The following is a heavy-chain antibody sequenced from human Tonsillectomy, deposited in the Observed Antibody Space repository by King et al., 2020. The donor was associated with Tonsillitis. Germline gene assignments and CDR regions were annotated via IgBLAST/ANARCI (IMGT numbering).Heavy chain of an antibody. Sequence: VQLVESGGGVVQPGRSLRLSCAASGFTFSDYAMHWVRQTPGKGLEWVTVISYDGSNKYYADSVKGRFTISRDNSKKTLYWQMNSLGAEDTAVYYCARDVQTNAPTRTMVTFGGVIRYWGQGTLVTVSS. CDR3: ARDVQTNAPTRTMVTFGGVIRY. D-gene: IGHD3-16*01. CDR1: GFTFSDYA. CDR2: ISYDGSNK. J-gene: IGHJ4*02. V-gene: IGHV3-30-3*01.